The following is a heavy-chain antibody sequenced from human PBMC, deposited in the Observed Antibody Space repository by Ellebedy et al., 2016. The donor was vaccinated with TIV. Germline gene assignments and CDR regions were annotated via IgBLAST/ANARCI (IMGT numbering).Heavy chain of an antibody. CDR3: ATDIDKNGGPQ. CDR1: GYSFTGCG. CDR2: ISPYNRNT. J-gene: IGHJ4*02. Sequence: ASVKVSXXASGYSFTGCGISWVRQAPGQGLEWMGWISPYNRNTNYAQDLQGRVTMTTDTSTNTAYMELSSLRSEDTAVYYCATDIDKNGGPQWGLGTLVTVSS. V-gene: IGHV1-18*01. D-gene: IGHD4-23*01.